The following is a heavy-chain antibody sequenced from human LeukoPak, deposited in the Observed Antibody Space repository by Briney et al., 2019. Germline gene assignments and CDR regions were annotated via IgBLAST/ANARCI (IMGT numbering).Heavy chain of an antibody. J-gene: IGHJ4*02. V-gene: IGHV3-23*01. D-gene: IGHD5-12*01. CDR1: GFTFGIYA. CDR3: ATLPRGPTGYVGYGGEDY. CDR2: ITGSGGST. Sequence: GGSLRLSCAASGFTFGIYAMTWVRQAPGKGLQWVSAITGSGGSTYYADSVKGRFTISRDNSKNTLYLRMNGLRAEDTAVYYCATLPRGPTGYVGYGGEDYWGQGTLVTVSS.